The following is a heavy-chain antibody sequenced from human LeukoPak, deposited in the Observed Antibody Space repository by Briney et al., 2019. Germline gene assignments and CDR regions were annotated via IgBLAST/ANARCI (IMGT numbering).Heavy chain of an antibody. D-gene: IGHD6-19*01. Sequence: RASVKVSCKASGYTFTGYYMHWVRQAPGQGLEWKGWINPNSGGTNYAQKFQGWVTMTRDTSISTAYMELSRLRSDDTAVYYCARAYSSGWLKEYYFDYWGQGTLVTVSS. CDR3: ARAYSSGWLKEYYFDY. V-gene: IGHV1-2*04. CDR1: GYTFTGYY. CDR2: INPNSGGT. J-gene: IGHJ4*02.